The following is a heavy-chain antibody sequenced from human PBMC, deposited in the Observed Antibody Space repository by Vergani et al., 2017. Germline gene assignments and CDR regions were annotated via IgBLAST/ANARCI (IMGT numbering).Heavy chain of an antibody. J-gene: IGHJ4*02. Sequence: QVQLVQSGAEVKKPGSSVKVSCKASGGTFSSYAISWVRQAPGQGLEWMGRIIPIFGTANYAQKFQVRVTITADKSTSTAYMELSSLRSEDTAVYYCARAERSYALLEGGIDYWGQGTLVTVSS. V-gene: IGHV1-69*14. CDR2: IIPIFGTA. D-gene: IGHD3-10*01. CDR1: GGTFSSYA. CDR3: ARAERSYALLEGGIDY.